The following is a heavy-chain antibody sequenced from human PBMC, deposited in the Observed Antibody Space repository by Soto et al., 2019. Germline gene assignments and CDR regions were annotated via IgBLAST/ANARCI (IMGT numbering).Heavy chain of an antibody. D-gene: IGHD2-2*01. CDR3: ARHTWGRQRGWFDP. Sequence: QLLESGPGLVNPSETLSLTCSVSGGSVSSSTYYWGWIRQPLGKGLEWIGSIYYTGTTYYNPSLKSRVTISVDTSKIQFSLKLCSVTATDSAVYYCARHTWGRQRGWFDPWGQGTLVTVSS. V-gene: IGHV4-39*01. CDR1: GGSVSSSTYY. CDR2: IYYTGTT. J-gene: IGHJ5*02.